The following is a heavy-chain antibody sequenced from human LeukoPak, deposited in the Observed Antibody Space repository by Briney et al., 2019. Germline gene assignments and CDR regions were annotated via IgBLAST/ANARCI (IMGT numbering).Heavy chain of an antibody. V-gene: IGHV3-48*03. CDR3: ARVNYYESSDYYYEVGLDY. Sequence: GGSLRLSCVASGFTSSSYEMNWVRPAPGKGREWVSYISSSGSTIYYADSVKGRFTISRDNAKSSLYLQMNSLRAEDTSVYYCARVNYYESSDYYYEVGLDYWGQGTLVTVSS. D-gene: IGHD3-22*01. CDR1: GFTSSSYE. CDR2: ISSSGSTI. J-gene: IGHJ4*02.